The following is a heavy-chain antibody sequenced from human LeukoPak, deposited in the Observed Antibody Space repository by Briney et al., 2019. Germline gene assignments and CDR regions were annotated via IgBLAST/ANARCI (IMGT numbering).Heavy chain of an antibody. D-gene: IGHD5-24*01. J-gene: IGHJ4*02. V-gene: IGHV3-48*01. CDR3: ARDYKYAFDN. Sequence: QPGGSLRLSCAASGFTFSDYSMNWVRQAPGKGLEWISYIGIDSGNTNYADSVQGQFTISGDKAKNSLYLQMNSLRVEDTAVYYCARDYKYAFDNWGQGTLVTVSS. CDR2: IGIDSGNT. CDR1: GFTFSDYS.